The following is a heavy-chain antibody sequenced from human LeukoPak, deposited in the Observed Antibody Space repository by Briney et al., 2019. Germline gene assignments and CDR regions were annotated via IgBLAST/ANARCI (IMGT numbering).Heavy chain of an antibody. D-gene: IGHD6-13*01. Sequence: GGSLRLSCAASGFTFSSYSMNWVRQAPGKGLEWVSSISSSSSYIYYADSVKGRFTISRDNAKNSLYLQMNSLRAEDTAVYYCARADGSSWHYFDYWGQGTLVTVSS. J-gene: IGHJ4*02. CDR3: ARADGSSWHYFDY. V-gene: IGHV3-21*01. CDR1: GFTFSSYS. CDR2: ISSSSSYI.